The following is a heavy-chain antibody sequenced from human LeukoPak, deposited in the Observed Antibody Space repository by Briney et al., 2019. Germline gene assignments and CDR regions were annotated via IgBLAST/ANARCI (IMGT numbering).Heavy chain of an antibody. CDR3: AKDSYGFFVGHFDP. Sequence: GSLRLSCTASGFPFSRYAMSLVRQAPGKGLEWVSGISGSGGSAYYADSVKGRFTISRDNSKNTLYLQMNSLRAEDTAVYYCAKDSYGFFVGHFDPWGQGTLVTVSS. D-gene: IGHD3-3*01. CDR2: ISGSGGSA. CDR1: GFPFSRYA. V-gene: IGHV3-23*01. J-gene: IGHJ5*02.